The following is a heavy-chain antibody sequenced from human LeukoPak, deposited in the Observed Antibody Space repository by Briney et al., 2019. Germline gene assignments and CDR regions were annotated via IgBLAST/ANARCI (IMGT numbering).Heavy chain of an antibody. CDR3: ARDISSGYYRHAFDI. CDR1: GGSISSSSYY. J-gene: IGHJ3*02. V-gene: IGHV4-39*07. CDR2: IYYSGST. D-gene: IGHD3-22*01. Sequence: SETLSLTCTVSGGSISSSSYYWGWIRQPPGKGLEWIGSIYYSGSTYYNPSLKGRVTISVDTSKNQFSLKLSSVTAADTAVYYCARDISSGYYRHAFDIWGQGTMVTVSS.